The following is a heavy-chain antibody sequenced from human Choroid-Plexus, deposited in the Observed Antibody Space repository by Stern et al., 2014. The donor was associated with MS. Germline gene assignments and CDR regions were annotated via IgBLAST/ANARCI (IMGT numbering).Heavy chain of an antibody. Sequence: QVQLGQSGAEVKKPGASVKVSCKTSGYIFTGYYIHWVRQAPGQGLEWMAWINPNTGGTKYAQKFQGRVTMSRDTSISTAYVELSSLTSDDTAVYYCARDQRGITIFGVVTDYYYLGMDVWGQGNTVTVSS. CDR2: INPNTGGT. D-gene: IGHD3-3*01. V-gene: IGHV1-2*02. CDR1: GYIFTGYY. CDR3: ARDQRGITIFGVVTDYYYLGMDV. J-gene: IGHJ6*02.